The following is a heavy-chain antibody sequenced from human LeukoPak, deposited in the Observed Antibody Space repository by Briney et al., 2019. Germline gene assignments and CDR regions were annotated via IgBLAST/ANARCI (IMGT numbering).Heavy chain of an antibody. CDR2: IKQDGSEK. J-gene: IGHJ4*02. D-gene: IGHD6-19*01. V-gene: IGHV3-7*01. CDR3: ARGNQWLVEHFDY. Sequence: GGSLRLSCAASGFTFSSYWMSRVRQAPGKGLEWVANIKQDGSEKYYVDSVKGRFTISGDNAKNSLYLQMNSLRAEDTAVYYCARGNQWLVEHFDYGGQGTLVTVSS. CDR1: GFTFSSYW.